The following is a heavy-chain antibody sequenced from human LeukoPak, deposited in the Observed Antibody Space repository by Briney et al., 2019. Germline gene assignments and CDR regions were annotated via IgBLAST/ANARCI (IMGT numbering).Heavy chain of an antibody. Sequence: SETLSLTCTVSGGSISSSSYYWGWIRQPPGKGLEWIGSIYYSGSTYYNPSLKSRVTISVDTSKNQFSLKLSSVTAADTAVYYCARIRIQLWTPFGYWGQGTLVTVSS. D-gene: IGHD5-18*01. V-gene: IGHV4-39*07. CDR2: IYYSGST. J-gene: IGHJ4*02. CDR1: GGSISSSSYY. CDR3: ARIRIQLWTPFGY.